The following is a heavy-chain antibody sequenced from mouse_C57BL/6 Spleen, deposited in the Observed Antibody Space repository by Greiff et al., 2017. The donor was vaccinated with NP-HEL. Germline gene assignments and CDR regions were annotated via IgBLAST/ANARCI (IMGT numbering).Heavy chain of an antibody. Sequence: EVMLVESEGGLVQPGSSMKLSCTASGFTFSDYYMAWVRQVPEKGLEWVANINYDGSSTYYLDSLKSRFIISRDNAKNILYLQMSSLKSEDTATYYCAREIYDYDGAMDYWGQGTSVTVSS. V-gene: IGHV5-16*01. D-gene: IGHD2-4*01. J-gene: IGHJ4*01. CDR2: INYDGSST. CDR1: GFTFSDYY. CDR3: AREIYDYDGAMDY.